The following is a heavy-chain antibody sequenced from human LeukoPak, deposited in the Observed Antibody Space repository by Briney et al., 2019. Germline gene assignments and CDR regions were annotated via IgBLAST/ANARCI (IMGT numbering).Heavy chain of an antibody. Sequence: GGSLRLSCAVSRFTFSNAWMSCVRQAPGKGLEWVGRIKSKPDGRTTDYAAPVKGRFTISRDDSKNTLYLQMNSLKTEDTAVYYCTTGDYGDYGFYDYWGQGTLVTVSS. CDR2: IKSKPDGRTT. D-gene: IGHD4-17*01. CDR1: RFTFSNAW. J-gene: IGHJ4*02. CDR3: TTGDYGDYGFYDY. V-gene: IGHV3-15*01.